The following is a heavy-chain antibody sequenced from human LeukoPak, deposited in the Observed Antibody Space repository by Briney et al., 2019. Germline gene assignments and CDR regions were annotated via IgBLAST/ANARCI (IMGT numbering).Heavy chain of an antibody. CDR2: IYYSGST. V-gene: IGHV4-39*01. Sequence: PSETLSLTCTVSGGSISSSSYYWGWIRQPPGKGLEWIGSIYYSGSTYYNPSLKSRVTISVDTSKNQFSLKLSSVTAADTAVYYCARLYSSGWYDYWGQGTLATVSS. J-gene: IGHJ4*02. CDR1: GGSISSSSYY. CDR3: ARLYSSGWYDY. D-gene: IGHD6-19*01.